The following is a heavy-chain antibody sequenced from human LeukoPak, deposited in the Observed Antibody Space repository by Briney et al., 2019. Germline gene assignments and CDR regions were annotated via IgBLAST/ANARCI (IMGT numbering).Heavy chain of an antibody. V-gene: IGHV3-7*04. J-gene: IGHJ6*02. CDR3: ARGGGLDV. Sequence: TGGSLRLSCAASGFTFSSYWMNWARQAPGNGLEWVASINHNGNVNYYVDSVKGRFTISRDNAKNSLYLQMSNLRAEDTAVYFCARGGGLDVWGQGATVTVSS. CDR1: GFTFSSYW. CDR2: INHNGNVN.